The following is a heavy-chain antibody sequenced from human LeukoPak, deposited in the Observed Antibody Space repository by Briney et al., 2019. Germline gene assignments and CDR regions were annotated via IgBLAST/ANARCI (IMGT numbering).Heavy chain of an antibody. CDR3: ARVFAGAVDY. D-gene: IGHD3-10*01. CDR1: GGSISSSNW. Sequence: SETLSLTCAVSGGSISSSNWWSWVRQPPGKGLEWIGEIYHSGSTNYDPSLESRVTILVDKSRNQFSLQLSSVTAADTAVYYCARVFAGAVDYWGQGTLVTVSS. CDR2: IYHSGST. V-gene: IGHV4-4*02. J-gene: IGHJ4*02.